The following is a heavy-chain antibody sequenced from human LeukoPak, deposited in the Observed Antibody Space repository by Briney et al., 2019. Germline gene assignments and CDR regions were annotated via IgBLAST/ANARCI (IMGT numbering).Heavy chain of an antibody. Sequence: GASVKVSCTASGYTFTGYYMHWVRQAPGQGLEWMGWISAYNGNTNYAQKLQGRVTMTTDTSTSTAYMELRSLRSDDTAVYYCASSVADSFLDYWGQGTLVTVSS. J-gene: IGHJ4*02. V-gene: IGHV1-18*04. CDR2: ISAYNGNT. D-gene: IGHD6-19*01. CDR1: GYTFTGYY. CDR3: ASSVADSFLDY.